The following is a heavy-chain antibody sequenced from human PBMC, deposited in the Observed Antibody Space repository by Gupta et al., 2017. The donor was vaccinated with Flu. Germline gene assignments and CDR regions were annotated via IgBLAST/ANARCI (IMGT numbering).Heavy chain of an antibody. Sequence: QVQLVESGGGVVQPGTSLRLACAASGFPFRTYAMHWVRQAPGKGPEWVAVIWADGSQQFYADSVKGRFTISKDDSKNTLYLQMNSLRAEDTAVYYCATGYGGTYPEFDYWGQGTRVTVSS. V-gene: IGHV3-33*03. CDR1: GFPFRTYA. D-gene: IGHD4-23*01. CDR3: ATGYGGTYPEFDY. J-gene: IGHJ4*02. CDR2: IWADGSQQ.